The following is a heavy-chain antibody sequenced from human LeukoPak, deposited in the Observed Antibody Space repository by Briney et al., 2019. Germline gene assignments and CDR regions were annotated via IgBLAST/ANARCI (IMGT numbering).Heavy chain of an antibody. V-gene: IGHV3-21*01. CDR3: TRGRVGGIDY. Sequence: GGSLRLSCAASGFTFSSYAMNWVRQAPGKGLEWVSSISSSSSYIYYADSVKGRFTISRDNAKNSLYLQMNSLRAEDTAVYYCTRGRVGGIDYWGQGTLVTVSS. J-gene: IGHJ4*02. D-gene: IGHD1-26*01. CDR2: ISSSSSYI. CDR1: GFTFSSYA.